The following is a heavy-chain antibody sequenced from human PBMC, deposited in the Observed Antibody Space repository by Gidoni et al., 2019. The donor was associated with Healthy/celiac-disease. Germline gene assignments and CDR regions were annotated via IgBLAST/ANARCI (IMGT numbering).Heavy chain of an antibody. CDR1: GGTFSSYA. CDR3: ARKAGAAAGDYYYYGMDV. J-gene: IGHJ6*02. V-gene: IGHV1-69*06. D-gene: IGHD6-13*01. Sequence: VQLVQSGAEVKKPGSSVKVSCKASGGTFSSYASSWVRQAPVQGLEWMGGIIPIFCTANYAQKFQGRVTITADKSTSTAYMELSSLRSEDTAVYYCARKAGAAAGDYYYYGMDVWGQGTTVTVSS. CDR2: IIPIFCTA.